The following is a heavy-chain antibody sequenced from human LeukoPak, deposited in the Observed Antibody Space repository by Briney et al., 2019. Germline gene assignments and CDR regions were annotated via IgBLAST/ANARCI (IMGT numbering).Heavy chain of an antibody. V-gene: IGHV3-64*01. CDR3: ARGRVAVVWSCAFDI. Sequence: PGGSLRLSCAASGFTFSSYAMHWVRQAPGKGLEYVSAISSNGGSTYYANSVKGRITISRDNSKNTLYLQMGSLRAEDMAVYYCARGRVAVVWSCAFDIWGQGTMVTVSS. D-gene: IGHD6-19*01. J-gene: IGHJ3*02. CDR1: GFTFSSYA. CDR2: ISSNGGST.